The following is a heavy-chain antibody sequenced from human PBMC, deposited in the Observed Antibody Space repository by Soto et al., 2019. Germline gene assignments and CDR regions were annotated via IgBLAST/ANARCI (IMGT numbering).Heavy chain of an antibody. Sequence: GESLKISCQVSGYSFTTYWVAWVRQMPGKGLEWMGIIYPGDSDTRYSPSFQGQVTISADKSITTAYLQWISLKASDTAIYYCARQPDWGTLKTAMDVWGQGTTVTVSS. J-gene: IGHJ6*02. V-gene: IGHV5-51*01. D-gene: IGHD7-27*01. CDR2: IYPGDSDT. CDR1: GYSFTTYW. CDR3: ARQPDWGTLKTAMDV.